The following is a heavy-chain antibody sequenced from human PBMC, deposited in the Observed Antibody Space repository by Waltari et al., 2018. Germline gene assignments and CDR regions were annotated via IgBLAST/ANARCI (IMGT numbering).Heavy chain of an antibody. V-gene: IGHV4-38-2*01. CDR1: GYSISSGYY. CDR3: ARALSSYYYMDV. CDR2: IYHSGST. Sequence: QVQLQESGPGLVKPSETLSLTCAVSGYSISSGYYWGWIRQPPGKGLEWIGSIYHSGSTYYNPSLKSRVTISVDTSKNQFSLKLSSVTAADTAVYYSARALSSYYYMDVWGKGTTVTVSS. J-gene: IGHJ6*03.